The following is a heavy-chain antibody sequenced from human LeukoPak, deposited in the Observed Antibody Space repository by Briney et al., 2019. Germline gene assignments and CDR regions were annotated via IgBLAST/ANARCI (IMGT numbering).Heavy chain of an antibody. D-gene: IGHD3/OR15-3a*01. J-gene: IGHJ6*02. CDR1: GGTFSSYA. CDR3: ARGLLGFLDPTKYGMDV. CDR2: IIPIFGTA. V-gene: IGHV1-69*01. Sequence: SVKVSCKASGGTFSSYAISWVRQAPGQGLEWMGGIIPIFGTANYAQKFQGRVTITADESTSTAYMELSGLRSEDTAVYYCARGLLGFLDPTKYGMDVWGQGATVTVSS.